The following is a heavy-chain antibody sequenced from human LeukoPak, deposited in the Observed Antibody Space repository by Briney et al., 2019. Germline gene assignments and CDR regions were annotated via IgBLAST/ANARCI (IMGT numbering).Heavy chain of an antibody. CDR3: ARVECSGTSCYFDY. Sequence: SETLSLTCTVSGGSISSGSYYWSWIRQPAGEGLEWIGRIYTSGSTNYNPSLKSRVTISVDTSKNQFSLKLSSVTAADTAVYYCARVECSGTSCYFDYWGQGTLVTVSS. CDR1: GGSISSGSYY. V-gene: IGHV4-61*02. J-gene: IGHJ4*02. CDR2: IYTSGST. D-gene: IGHD2-2*01.